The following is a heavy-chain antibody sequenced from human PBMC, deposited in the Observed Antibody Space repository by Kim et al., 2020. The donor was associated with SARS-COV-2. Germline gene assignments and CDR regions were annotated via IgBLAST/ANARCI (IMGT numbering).Heavy chain of an antibody. CDR2: VNGDGSEA. CDR1: GFTFSDYW. D-gene: IGHD3-3*02. Sequence: GGSLRLSCAASGFTFSDYWMHWVRQAPRKGLEWVSNVNGDGSEAYYVDSVKGRFSISRDNAKNTLYLQMNSLRAEDTAVYYCARAISINYWGQGTLVTVSS. J-gene: IGHJ4*02. V-gene: IGHV3-7*03. CDR3: ARAISINY.